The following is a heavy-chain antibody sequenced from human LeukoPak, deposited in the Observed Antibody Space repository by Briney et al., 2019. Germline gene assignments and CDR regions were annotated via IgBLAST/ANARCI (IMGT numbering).Heavy chain of an antibody. CDR3: ARQVYSSSWSYYFDY. V-gene: IGHV4-59*01. D-gene: IGHD6-13*01. J-gene: IGHJ4*02. CDR1: GGSIISNY. Sequence: KASETLSLTCSVSGGSIISNYWSWIRQPPGKGLEWIGYIYYSGSTSYNSSLKSRVTISVDTSKNQFSLKLNSVTPADTAVYYCARQVYSSSWSYYFDYWGQGILVTVSS. CDR2: IYYSGST.